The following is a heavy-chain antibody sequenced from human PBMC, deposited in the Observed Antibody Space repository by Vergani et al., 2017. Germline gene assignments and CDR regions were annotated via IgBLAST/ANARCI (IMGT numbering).Heavy chain of an antibody. CDR3: ARMGGYDEGDAFRIGYFDS. Sequence: QLQLQESGPGLVEPSETLSLTCTVSGASISSNSYYWGWVRQSPGNGLEWVGSIRYSGPTYYNLPLQSRTTISLDTSKNQFSLKLSSVTAADTALYFCARMGGYDEGDAFRIGYFDSWGPGILVTVSS. D-gene: IGHD3-22*01. CDR1: GASISSNSYY. J-gene: IGHJ4*02. V-gene: IGHV4-39*01. CDR2: IRYSGPT.